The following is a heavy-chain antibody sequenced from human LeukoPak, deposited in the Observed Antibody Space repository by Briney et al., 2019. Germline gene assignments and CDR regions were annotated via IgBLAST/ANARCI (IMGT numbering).Heavy chain of an antibody. V-gene: IGHV4-39*07. J-gene: IGHJ3*02. CDR2: IYYSGST. Sequence: SEALSLTCTVSGGSISSSSYFWGWLRQPRGEGVEWIGSIYYSGSTYYNPSLKSRLTISLDTSKNQFSLKLSSVSAADTAVYYCASQVPAGGDAFDIWGQGTMVTVSS. CDR1: GGSISSSSYF. D-gene: IGHD2-2*01. CDR3: ASQVPAGGDAFDI.